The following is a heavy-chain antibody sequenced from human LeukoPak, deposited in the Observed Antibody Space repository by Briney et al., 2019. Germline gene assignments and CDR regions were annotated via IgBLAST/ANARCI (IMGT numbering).Heavy chain of an antibody. D-gene: IGHD3-16*01. CDR1: GGSISSYY. CDR3: ARGRSPFDP. J-gene: IGHJ5*02. Sequence: SETLSLTCTVSGGSISSYYWSWIRQPPGKGLEWIGYIYYGGSTNYNPSLKSRVTISVDTSKNQFSLKLSSVTAADTAVYYCARGRSPFDPWGQGTLVTVSS. CDR2: IYYGGST. V-gene: IGHV4-59*01.